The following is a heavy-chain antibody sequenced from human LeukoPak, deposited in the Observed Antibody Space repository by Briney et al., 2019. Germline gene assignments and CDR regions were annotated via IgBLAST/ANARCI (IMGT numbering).Heavy chain of an antibody. CDR2: IIGSGGST. CDR1: GFTFDDYG. CDR3: AKAGCTNIVCYLNS. D-gene: IGHD2-8*01. J-gene: IGHJ4*02. V-gene: IGHV3-23*01. Sequence: GGSLRLSCAASGFTFDDYGMSWVRQAPGKGLEWVSGIIGSGGSTYYADSVKGRFTISRDNSKNTLYLQMNSLRAEDTAIYYCAKAGCTNIVCYLNSWGQGTLVTVSS.